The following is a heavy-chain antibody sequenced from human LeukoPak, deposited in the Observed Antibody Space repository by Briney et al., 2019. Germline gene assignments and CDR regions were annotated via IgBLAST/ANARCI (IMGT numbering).Heavy chain of an antibody. J-gene: IGHJ3*02. CDR1: GGTFSSYA. Sequence: SVKVSCKASGGTFSSYAISWVRQAPGQGLEWMGRIIPILGIANYAQKFQGRVTITADKSTSTAYMELSSLRSEDTAVYYCASDMAPNCSGGSCYLDAFDIWGRGTMVTVSS. CDR2: IIPILGIA. V-gene: IGHV1-69*04. D-gene: IGHD2-15*01. CDR3: ASDMAPNCSGGSCYLDAFDI.